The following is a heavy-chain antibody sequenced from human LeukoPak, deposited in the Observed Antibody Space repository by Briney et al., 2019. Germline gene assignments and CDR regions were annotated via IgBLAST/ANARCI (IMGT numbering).Heavy chain of an antibody. CDR1: GGSISSSSYY. D-gene: IGHD3-10*01. V-gene: IGHV4-39*07. CDR2: IYYSGST. CDR3: ARLRRITMVRGFFDY. J-gene: IGHJ4*02. Sequence: PSETLSLTCTVSGGSISSSSYYWGWIRQPPGKGLEWIGSIYYSGSTYYNPSLKSRVTISVDTSKNQFSLKLSSVTAADTAVYYCARLRRITMVRGFFDYWGQGTLVTVSS.